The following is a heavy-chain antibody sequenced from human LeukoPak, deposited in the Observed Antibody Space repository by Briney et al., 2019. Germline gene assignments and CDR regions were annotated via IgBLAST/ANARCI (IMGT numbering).Heavy chain of an antibody. J-gene: IGHJ4*02. CDR2: IIPILGIA. V-gene: IGHV1-69*02. CDR1: GDTFSSYT. D-gene: IGHD3-10*01. CDR3: ASEAQIKFTNHYYGSGSY. Sequence: SVKVSCKASGDTFSSYTISWVRQAPGQGLEWMGMIIPILGIANYAQKFQGRVTITADKSTSTAYMELSSLRSEDTAVYYCASEAQIKFTNHYYGSGSYGGQGTLVTVSS.